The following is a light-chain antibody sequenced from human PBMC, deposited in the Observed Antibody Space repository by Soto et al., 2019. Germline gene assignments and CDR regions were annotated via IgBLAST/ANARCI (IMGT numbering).Light chain of an antibody. J-gene: IGKJ1*01. V-gene: IGKV3-20*01. Sequence: ENVLTQSPGTLSLSPGERATLSCRASQSVSSTYLAWYQQKPGQAPRLLIYGVSSRTTGIPDRFSGSGSGTEFTLTISRLEPEDFAVYYCQQYGSSPRTFGQGTKVEIK. CDR2: GVS. CDR3: QQYGSSPRT. CDR1: QSVSSTY.